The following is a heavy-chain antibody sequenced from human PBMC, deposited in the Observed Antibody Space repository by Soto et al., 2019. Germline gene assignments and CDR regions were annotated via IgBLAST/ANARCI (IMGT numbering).Heavy chain of an antibody. CDR3: ARGPRLNWNYASDY. J-gene: IGHJ4*02. Sequence: GASVKVSCKASGYTFTSYGMHWVRQAPGQRLEWMGWINAGNGNTKYSQKFQGRVTITRDTSASTAYMELSSLRSEDTAVYYCARGPRLNWNYASDYWGQGTLVTVSS. CDR1: GYTFTSYG. D-gene: IGHD1-7*01. CDR2: INAGNGNT. V-gene: IGHV1-3*01.